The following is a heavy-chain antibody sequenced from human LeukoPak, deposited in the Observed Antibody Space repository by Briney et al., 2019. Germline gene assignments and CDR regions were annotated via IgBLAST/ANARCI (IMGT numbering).Heavy chain of an antibody. CDR1: GYSVSSGYY. CDR2: FYHSGST. J-gene: IGHJ3*02. D-gene: IGHD6-19*01. Sequence: SETLSLTCAVSGYSVSSGYYWGWIRQPPGKGLEWIGSFYHSGSTYYNPSLRSRVTISVDTSKNQFSLKLSSVTAADTAVYYCARQAVADAFDIWGQRTMVTVSS. V-gene: IGHV4-38-2*01. CDR3: ARQAVADAFDI.